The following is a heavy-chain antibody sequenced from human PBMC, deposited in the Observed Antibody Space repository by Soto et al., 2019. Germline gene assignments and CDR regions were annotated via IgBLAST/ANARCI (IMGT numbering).Heavy chain of an antibody. CDR2: ISYDGSNK. D-gene: IGHD4-17*01. V-gene: IGHV3-30*18. CDR3: AKDARLRIHYYCMDV. Sequence: QVQLVESGGGVVQPGRSLRLSCAASGFTFSSYGLHWVRQAPGKGLEWVAVISYDGSNKYYADSVKGRFTISRDNSKNTLYLQMNSLRAEDTAVYYCAKDARLRIHYYCMDVWGQWTTVTVSS. J-gene: IGHJ6*02. CDR1: GFTFSSYG.